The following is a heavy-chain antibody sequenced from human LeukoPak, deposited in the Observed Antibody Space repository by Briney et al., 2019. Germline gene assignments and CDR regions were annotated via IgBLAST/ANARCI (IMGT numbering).Heavy chain of an antibody. CDR2: ICPDGTVT. V-gene: IGHV3-74*01. CDR3: VRDFRSADY. J-gene: IGHJ4*02. CDR1: GFTFSNYC. Sequence: GGSLRLSCAASGFTFSNYCMHWVRQIPGKGLVWVSRICPDGTVTNYADSVKGRFTISRDNAKNMAFLQMNSLRADDTAVYYCVRDFRSADYWGQGILVTVSS.